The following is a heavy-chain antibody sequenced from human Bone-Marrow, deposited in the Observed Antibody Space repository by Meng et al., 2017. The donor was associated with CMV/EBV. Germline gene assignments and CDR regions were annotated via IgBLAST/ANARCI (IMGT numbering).Heavy chain of an antibody. D-gene: IGHD3-3*02. V-gene: IGHV1-46*01. J-gene: IGHJ6*02. Sequence: ASVKVSCKASGYTFTGYYMHWVRQAPGQGLEWMGGIIPMRSVTNYAQKFQGRVTIIADTSTATVYMELSSLRSEDTAMYYCVASEEFYHFRSGWEWYYHYGMDVWGPGPTVTVSS. CDR3: VASEEFYHFRSGWEWYYHYGMDV. CDR1: GYTFTGYY. CDR2: IIPMRSVT.